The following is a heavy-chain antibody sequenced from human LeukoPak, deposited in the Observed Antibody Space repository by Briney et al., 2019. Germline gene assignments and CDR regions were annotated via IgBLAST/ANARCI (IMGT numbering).Heavy chain of an antibody. CDR1: GGTFSSYA. CDR2: IIPIFGTA. V-gene: IGHV1-69*13. J-gene: IGHJ4*02. CDR3: ASWNGYSYGYTFDY. D-gene: IGHD5-18*01. Sequence: AASVKVSCKASGGTFSSYAISWVRQAPGQGLEWMGGIIPIFGTANYAQKFQGRVTITADESTSTAYMELSSLRSEDTAVYYCASWNGYSYGYTFDYWGQGTLVTVSS.